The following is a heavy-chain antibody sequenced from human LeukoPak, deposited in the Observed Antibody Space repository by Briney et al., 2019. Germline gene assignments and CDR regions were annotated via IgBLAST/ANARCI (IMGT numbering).Heavy chain of an antibody. CDR3: ARIEYSSSIDY. V-gene: IGHV4-59*10. CDR1: GGSFSGYY. Sequence: PSETLSLTCAVYGGSFSGYYWSWIRQPAGKGLEWIGRIYTSGSTNYNPSLKSRVTISVDTPKNQFSLKLSSVTAADTAVYYCARIEYSSSIDYWGQGTLVTVSS. J-gene: IGHJ4*02. D-gene: IGHD6-6*01. CDR2: IYTSGST.